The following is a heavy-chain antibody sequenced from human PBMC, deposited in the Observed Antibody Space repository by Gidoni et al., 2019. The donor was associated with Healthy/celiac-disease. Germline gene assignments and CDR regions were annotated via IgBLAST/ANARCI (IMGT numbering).Heavy chain of an antibody. CDR2: NNPNSGGT. Sequence: QVQLVQSGAAVKKPGASVKVSCKASGYTFTGYYMHWGRQAPGQGLEWMGWNNPNSGGTNYAQKFQGWVTMTRDTSISTAYMELSRLRSDDTAVYYCARSPPAMIVSGYYFDYWGQGTLVTVSS. J-gene: IGHJ4*02. CDR1: GYTFTGYY. D-gene: IGHD3-22*01. V-gene: IGHV1-2*04. CDR3: ARSPPAMIVSGYYFDY.